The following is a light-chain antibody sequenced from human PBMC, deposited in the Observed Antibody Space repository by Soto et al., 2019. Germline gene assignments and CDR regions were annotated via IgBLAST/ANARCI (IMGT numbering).Light chain of an antibody. CDR3: QQYGDWPLT. CDR2: GVS. V-gene: IGKV3-15*01. J-gene: IGKJ4*01. CDR1: QSVRSTY. Sequence: EIVMTQSPVTLSVSPGERATLSCRASQSVRSTYLARYQQKPGQAPRLLIFGVSNRAAGIPARFSGSGSGTELPLTISSLQSEDFAVYYCQQYGDWPLTFGGGTKVEIK.